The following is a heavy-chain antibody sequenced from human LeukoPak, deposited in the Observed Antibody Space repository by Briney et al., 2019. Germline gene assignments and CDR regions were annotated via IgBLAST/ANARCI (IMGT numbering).Heavy chain of an antibody. D-gene: IGHD6-13*01. J-gene: IGHJ4*02. Sequence: SETLSLTCAVYGGSFSGYYWSWIRQPPGKGLEWIGEINHSGSTNYNPSLKSRVTISVDTSKNQFSLKLSSVTAADTAVYYCARGGGYSSTIYFDYWGQGTLVTVSS. V-gene: IGHV4-34*01. CDR1: GGSFSGYY. CDR3: ARGGGYSSTIYFDY. CDR2: INHSGST.